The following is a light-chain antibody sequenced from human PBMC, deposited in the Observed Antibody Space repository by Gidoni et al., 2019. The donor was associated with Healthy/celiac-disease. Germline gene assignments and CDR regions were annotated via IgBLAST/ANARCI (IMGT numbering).Light chain of an antibody. CDR2: EVS. V-gene: IGLV2-14*01. CDR1: SSDVGGYNY. Sequence: QSALTQPASVSGSPGLSITLSCTGTSSDVGGYNYVSWYQQHPGKAPKLMIYEVSNRPSGVSNRFSGSKSGNTASLTISGLQAEDEADYYCSSYTSSSTRVFGGGTKLTVL. J-gene: IGLJ3*02. CDR3: SSYTSSSTRV.